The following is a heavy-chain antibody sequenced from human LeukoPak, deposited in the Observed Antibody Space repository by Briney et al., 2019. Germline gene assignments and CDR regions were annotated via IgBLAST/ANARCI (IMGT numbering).Heavy chain of an antibody. CDR2: ISGSGGST. CDR3: AKDYTSHYYDSTGRPRGYFQH. J-gene: IGHJ1*01. V-gene: IGHV3-23*01. Sequence: GGSLRLSCAASGFTFSSYAMSWVRQAPGKGLEGVSAISGSGGSTYYADSVKGRFTISRDNSKNMLYLQMNSLRAEDTAVYYCAKDYTSHYYDSTGRPRGYFQHWGQGTLVTVSS. CDR1: GFTFSSYA. D-gene: IGHD3-22*01.